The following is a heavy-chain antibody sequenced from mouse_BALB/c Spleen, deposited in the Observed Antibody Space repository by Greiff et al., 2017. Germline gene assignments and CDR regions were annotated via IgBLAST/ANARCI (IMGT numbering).Heavy chain of an antibody. CDR2: IDPANGNT. CDR3: ARRIPLHCYGSEGAMDY. CDR1: GFNIKDTY. Sequence: DVQLQESGAELVKPGASVKLSCTASGFNIKDTYMHWVKQRPEQGLEWIGRIDPANGNTKYDPKFQGKATITADTSSNTAYLQLSSLTSEDTAVYYCARRIPLHCYGSEGAMDYWGQGTSVTVSA. V-gene: IGHV14-3*02. J-gene: IGHJ4*01. D-gene: IGHD1-1*01.